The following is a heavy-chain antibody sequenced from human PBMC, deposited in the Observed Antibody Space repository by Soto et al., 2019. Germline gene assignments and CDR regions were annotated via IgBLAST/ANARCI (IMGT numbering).Heavy chain of an antibody. Sequence: QVQLVQSGAEVKKPGSSVKVSCKASGGTFSSYAISWVRQAPGQGLEWMGGIIPIFGTANYAQKFQGRVTITADEPTSTAYMELSSLRSEDTAVYYCARAMEIAAPAPVYYFDYWGQGTLVTVSS. J-gene: IGHJ4*02. CDR3: ARAMEIAAPAPVYYFDY. D-gene: IGHD6-13*01. V-gene: IGHV1-69*01. CDR1: GGTFSSYA. CDR2: IIPIFGTA.